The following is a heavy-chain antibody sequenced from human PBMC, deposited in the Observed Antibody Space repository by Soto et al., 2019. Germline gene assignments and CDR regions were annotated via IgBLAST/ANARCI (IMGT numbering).Heavy chain of an antibody. Sequence: SVKVSCKASGGTFSSYTISWVRQAPGQGLEWMGRIIPILGIANYAQKFQGRVTITADKSTSTAYMELSSLRSEDTAVYYCARESSHFWSGYYNPYYFDYWGQGTLVTVSS. V-gene: IGHV1-69*04. D-gene: IGHD3-3*02. CDR3: ARESSHFWSGYYNPYYFDY. J-gene: IGHJ4*02. CDR2: IIPILGIA. CDR1: GGTFSSYT.